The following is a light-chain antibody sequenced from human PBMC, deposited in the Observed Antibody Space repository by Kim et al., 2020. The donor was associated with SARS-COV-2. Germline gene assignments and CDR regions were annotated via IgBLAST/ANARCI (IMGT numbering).Light chain of an antibody. V-gene: IGKV3-20*01. J-gene: IGKJ2*01. Sequence: LSPGERATLSCRASQSVSSIYLAWYQHKPGQAHRLLIYDASSRAPGIPDRFSGSGSGTDFTLTISRLEPEDFAVYYCQQYGSSPQTFGQGTKLEI. CDR3: QQYGSSPQT. CDR2: DAS. CDR1: QSVSSIY.